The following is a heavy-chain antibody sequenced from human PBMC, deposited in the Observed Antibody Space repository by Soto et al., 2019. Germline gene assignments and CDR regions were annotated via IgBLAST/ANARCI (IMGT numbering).Heavy chain of an antibody. CDR2: MNPNSGNT. D-gene: IGHD3-9*01. Sequence: ASVKVSCKASGYTFTSYDINWVRQATGQGLESMGWMNPNSGNTCYAQKFQGRVTMTRXPXXSXXXMXLSXXRXEDTAVYYCARFHPTQLSRYFDWLPPCGMDVWG. J-gene: IGHJ6*02. CDR3: ARFHPTQLSRYFDWLPPCGMDV. V-gene: IGHV1-8*01. CDR1: GYTFTSYD.